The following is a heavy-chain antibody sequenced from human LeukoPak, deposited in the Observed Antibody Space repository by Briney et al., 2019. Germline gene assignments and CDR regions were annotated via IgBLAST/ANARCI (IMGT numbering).Heavy chain of an antibody. Sequence: GASVKVSCKASGGTFSSYAISWVRQAPGQGLEWMGGIIPIFGTANYAQKFQGRVTITADESTSTAYMELSSLRSEDTAVYYCARGGYVGRDGDNLMTPDYWGQGTLVTVSS. J-gene: IGHJ4*02. CDR2: IIPIFGTA. V-gene: IGHV1-69*13. CDR1: GGTFSSYA. CDR3: ARGGYVGRDGDNLMTPDY. D-gene: IGHD5-24*01.